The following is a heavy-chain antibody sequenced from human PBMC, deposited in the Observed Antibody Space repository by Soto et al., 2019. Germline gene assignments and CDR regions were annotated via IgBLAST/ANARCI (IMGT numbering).Heavy chain of an antibody. V-gene: IGHV3-30-3*01. D-gene: IGHD3-16*02. CDR2: ISYDGSNK. Sequence: GGSLRLSCAASGFTFSSYAMHWVRQAPGKGLEWVAVISYDGSNKYYADSVKGRFTISRDNSKNTLYLQMNSLRAEDTAVYYCAGIFYDYVLVRYRSRDNSFVPWGQGTLVTVSS. J-gene: IGHJ5*02. CDR3: AGIFYDYVLVRYRSRDNSFVP. CDR1: GFTFSSYA.